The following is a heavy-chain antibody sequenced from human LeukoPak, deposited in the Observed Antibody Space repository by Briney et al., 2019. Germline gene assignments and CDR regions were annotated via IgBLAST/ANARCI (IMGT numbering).Heavy chain of an antibody. CDR3: ARAGYASSWYAQFPFSFDS. CDR2: IYSSGTT. V-gene: IGHV4-34*01. D-gene: IGHD2-2*03. J-gene: IGHJ4*01. Sequence: SETLSLTCAVYGGSFSGYYWSWIRQPPGKGLEWIGSIYSSGTTYYNPSLKSQVSISLDTSKNQFSLKLTSVTAADTAVYYCARAGYASSWYAQFPFSFDSWGHGALVTVSS. CDR1: GGSFSGYY.